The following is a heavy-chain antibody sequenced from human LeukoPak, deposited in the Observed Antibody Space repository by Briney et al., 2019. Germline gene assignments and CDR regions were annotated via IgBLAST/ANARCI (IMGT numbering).Heavy chain of an antibody. CDR2: ISGDGGNT. CDR3: PKLSSHSSAYSVVPLVT. V-gene: IGHV3-23*01. J-gene: IGHJ5*02. D-gene: IGHD3-22*01. CDR1: GFTLSSDA. Sequence: GGSLTLSCPASGFTLSSDAMSWVRQAPGKGLGWVSRISGDGGNTYYADSLEGRLTICRDNSKNTLPLQMTSLRAADRAVYSRPKLSSHSSAYSVVPLVTWGQRTRVTFSS.